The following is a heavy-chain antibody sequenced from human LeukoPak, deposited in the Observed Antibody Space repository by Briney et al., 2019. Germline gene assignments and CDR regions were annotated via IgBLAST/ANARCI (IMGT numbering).Heavy chain of an antibody. CDR1: GFTFSSYA. Sequence: GGSLRLSCAASGFTFSSYAMHWVRQAPGKGLEWVAVISYDGANKYYADSVKGRFTISRDNSKNTLYLQMNSLRAEDTAVYYCAKGQASVTYKYFFDYWGQGTLVTVSS. CDR3: AKGQASVTYKYFFDY. D-gene: IGHD4-17*01. J-gene: IGHJ4*02. CDR2: ISYDGANK. V-gene: IGHV3-30-3*01.